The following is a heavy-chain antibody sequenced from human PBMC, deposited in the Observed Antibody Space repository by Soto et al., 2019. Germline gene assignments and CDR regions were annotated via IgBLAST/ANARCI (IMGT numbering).Heavy chain of an antibody. Sequence: SETLSLTCAVSGGSITSSNWWGWIRQPPGKGLEWIGSIYYRGNAYYNPSLQTRVTISLDKSRSQFSLKLNSVTAADSAVYFCARLEGLATISYYFDFWGPGALVTVSS. D-gene: IGHD3-9*01. J-gene: IGHJ4*02. CDR3: ARLEGLATISYYFDF. CDR1: GGSITSSNW. CDR2: IYYRGNA. V-gene: IGHV4-39*01.